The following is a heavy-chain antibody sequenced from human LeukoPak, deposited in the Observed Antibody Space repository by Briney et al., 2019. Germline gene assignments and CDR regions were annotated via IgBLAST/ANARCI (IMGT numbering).Heavy chain of an antibody. J-gene: IGHJ4*02. V-gene: IGHV1-69*05. Sequence: SVKVSCKAFGGTFSSYAISWVRQAPGQGLEWMGGIIPIFGTANYAQKFQGRVTITTDESTSTAYMELSSLRSEDTAVYYCAREPLSPQSGATYYFDYWGQGTLVTVSS. D-gene: IGHD1-26*01. CDR3: AREPLSPQSGATYYFDY. CDR2: IIPIFGTA. CDR1: GGTFSSYA.